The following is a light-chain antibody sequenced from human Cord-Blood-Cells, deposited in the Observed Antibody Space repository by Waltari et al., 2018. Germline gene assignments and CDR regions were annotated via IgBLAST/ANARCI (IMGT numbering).Light chain of an antibody. V-gene: IGKV3-20*01. CDR1: QSVSSSY. J-gene: IGKJ1*01. CDR3: QQYGSSLTWK. CDR2: GAS. Sequence: EIVLTQSPGTLSLSPGERDTLSCRASQSVSSSYLAWYQQKPGQAPRLLIYGASSRATGIPDRFSGSGSGTDFTLTISRLEPEDFAVYYCQQYGSSLTWKFGQGTKVEIK.